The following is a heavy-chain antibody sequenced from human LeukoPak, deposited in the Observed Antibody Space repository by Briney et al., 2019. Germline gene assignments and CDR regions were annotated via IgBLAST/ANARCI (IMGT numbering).Heavy chain of an antibody. Sequence: SETLSLTCTVSSGSISSSSYYWGWIRQPPGKGLEWIGSIYYSGSTYYNPSLKSRVTISVDTSKNQFSLKLSSVTAADTAVYYCARRGMYSSSWYDYWGQGTLVTVSS. D-gene: IGHD6-13*01. CDR1: SGSISSSSYY. J-gene: IGHJ4*02. CDR2: IYYSGST. CDR3: ARRGMYSSSWYDY. V-gene: IGHV4-39*07.